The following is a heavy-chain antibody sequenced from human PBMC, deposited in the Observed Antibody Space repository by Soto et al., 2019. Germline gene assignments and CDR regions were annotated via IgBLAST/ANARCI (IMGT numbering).Heavy chain of an antibody. CDR2: IIPILGIA. J-gene: IGHJ3*02. V-gene: IGHV1-69*04. D-gene: IGHD1-1*01. CDR3: ARERLNYNSLDAFDI. CDR1: GGTFSSYT. Sequence: ASVKVSCKASGGTFSSYTISWVRQAPGQGLEWMGRIIPILGIANYAQKFQGRVTITADKSTSTAYMELSSLRSEDTAVYYCARERLNYNSLDAFDIWGQGTMVTVSS.